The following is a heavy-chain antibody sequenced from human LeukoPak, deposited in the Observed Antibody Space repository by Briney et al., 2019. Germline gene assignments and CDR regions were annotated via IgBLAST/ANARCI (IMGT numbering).Heavy chain of an antibody. CDR2: NDYSGST. Sequence: SETLSLTCTASGGSISSSSYYWGRIRQPPGKGLEWLGSNDYSGSTYYNPSLKSRVTISVDTSKNQFSLKLSSVTAADTAVYYCSRHVSGSDGGGTFDYWGQGTLVTVSS. V-gene: IGHV4-39*01. CDR3: SRHVSGSDGGGTFDY. J-gene: IGHJ4*02. CDR1: GGSISSSSYY. D-gene: IGHD1-26*01.